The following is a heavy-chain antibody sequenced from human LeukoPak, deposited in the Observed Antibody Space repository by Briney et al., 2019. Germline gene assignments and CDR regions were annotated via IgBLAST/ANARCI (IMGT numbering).Heavy chain of an antibody. J-gene: IGHJ4*02. V-gene: IGHV4-38-2*01. CDR3: ARNDILTGYSSTEFDY. Sequence: SDTLSLTCAVSGYSISSCYYWVWIRQPPGKGLEWIGSICHSGSTYYNPSLKSRVTISVDTSKNQFSLKLSSVTAADTAVYYCARNDILTGYSSTEFDYWGQGTLVTVSS. CDR2: ICHSGST. CDR1: GYSISSCYY. D-gene: IGHD3-9*01.